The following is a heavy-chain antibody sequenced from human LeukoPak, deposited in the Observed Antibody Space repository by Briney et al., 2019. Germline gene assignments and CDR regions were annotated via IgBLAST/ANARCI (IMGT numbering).Heavy chain of an antibody. J-gene: IGHJ4*02. Sequence: PGGSLRLSCAASGFTFNDFAFHWVRQAPGKGLEWVAVISYDGNNKYYSDSVKGRFTISRDNSKSTLYLQMNSLRAEDTAVYYCARGVSSAWYLGIEYWGQGTLVAVSS. CDR2: ISYDGNNK. D-gene: IGHD6-13*01. CDR1: GFTFNDFA. CDR3: ARGVSSAWYLGIEY. V-gene: IGHV3-30*04.